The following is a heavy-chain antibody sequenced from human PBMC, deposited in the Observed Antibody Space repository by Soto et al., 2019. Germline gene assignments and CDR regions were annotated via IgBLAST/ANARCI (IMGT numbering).Heavy chain of an antibody. CDR3: ARPTDFYYYAMDV. CDR2: ISAYTGNT. CDR1: GYTFSSFG. V-gene: IGHV1-18*01. J-gene: IGHJ6*02. Sequence: QVQLVQSGADAKKPGASVKVSCKASGYTFSSFGINWVRQAPGQGLEWMGWISAYTGNTNYTQKLQGRVTMTRDTSTSTAYMELRSLRSDDTAVYYCARPTDFYYYAMDVWGQGTTVTVSS.